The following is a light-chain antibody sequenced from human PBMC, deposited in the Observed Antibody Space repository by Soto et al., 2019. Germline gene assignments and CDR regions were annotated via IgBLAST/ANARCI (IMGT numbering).Light chain of an antibody. Sequence: QPVLTQPPSASGTPGQSVSISCSGSRSNIGTNPVNWYQQLPGTAPKLLFYTNTQRPSGVPDRFSASKSGTSASLAISGLQSEDEADYYCAAWDDSLNSVIFGGGTKLTVL. V-gene: IGLV1-44*01. J-gene: IGLJ2*01. CDR2: TNT. CDR3: AAWDDSLNSVI. CDR1: RSNIGTNP.